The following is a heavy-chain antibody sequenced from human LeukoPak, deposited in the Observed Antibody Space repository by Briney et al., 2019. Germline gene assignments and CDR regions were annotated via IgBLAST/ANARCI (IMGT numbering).Heavy chain of an antibody. J-gene: IGHJ5*02. D-gene: IGHD6-13*01. V-gene: IGHV4-59*11. CDR2: IYYSGST. CDR1: GGSISSHY. CDR3: ARAPGSSSWYPSSCYPFLSWFDP. Sequence: SETLSLTCTVSGGSISSHYWSWIRQPPGRGLEWIGYIYYSGSTNYNPSLKSRVTISVDTSKNQFSLKLSSVTAADTAVYYCARAPGSSSWYPSSCYPFLSWFDPWGQGTLVTVSS.